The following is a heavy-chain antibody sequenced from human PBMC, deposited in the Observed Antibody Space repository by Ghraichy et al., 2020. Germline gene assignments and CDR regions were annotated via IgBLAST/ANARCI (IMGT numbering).Heavy chain of an antibody. D-gene: IGHD3-9*01. CDR3: ARALLLYYDILTGSVGGYYGMDV. Sequence: GGSLRLSCAASGFTFSSYSMNWVRQAPGKGLEWVSSISSSSSYIYYADSVKGRFTISRDNAKNSLYLQMNSLRAEDTAVYYCARALLLYYDILTGSVGGYYGMDVWGQGTTVTVSS. CDR2: ISSSSSYI. CDR1: GFTFSSYS. V-gene: IGHV3-21*01. J-gene: IGHJ6*02.